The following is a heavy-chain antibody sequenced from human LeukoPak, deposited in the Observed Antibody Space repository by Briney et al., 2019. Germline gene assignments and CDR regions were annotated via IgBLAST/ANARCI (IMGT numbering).Heavy chain of an antibody. CDR3: AKGDGYSYGYPVG. V-gene: IGHV3-23*01. Sequence: PGGSLRLSCAASGFTFSSYAMSWVRQAPGKGLEWASAISGSGGSTYYADSVKGRFTISRDNSKNTLYLQMNSLRAEDTAVYYCAKGDGYSYGYPVGWGQGTLVTVSS. CDR2: ISGSGGST. J-gene: IGHJ4*02. D-gene: IGHD5-18*01. CDR1: GFTFSSYA.